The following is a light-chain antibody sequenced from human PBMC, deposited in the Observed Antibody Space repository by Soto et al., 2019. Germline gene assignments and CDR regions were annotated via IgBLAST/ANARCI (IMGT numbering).Light chain of an antibody. CDR3: QQYNDWPTT. CDR1: QTLYSN. Sequence: EIVMTQSPATLSVSPGERATLSCRASQTLYSNLAWYQQKPGQSPKLLISGASTRATSIPARFSGSGSGTELTLTISSLHSEDFAVYYCQQYNDWPTTFGQGTKVEV. CDR2: GAS. J-gene: IGKJ1*01. V-gene: IGKV3-15*01.